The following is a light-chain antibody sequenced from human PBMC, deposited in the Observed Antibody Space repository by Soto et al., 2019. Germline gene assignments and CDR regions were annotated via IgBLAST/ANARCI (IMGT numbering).Light chain of an antibody. CDR1: NIGSKS. V-gene: IGLV3-21*02. J-gene: IGLJ3*02. CDR2: DDS. Sequence: SYELTQPPSVSVAPGQTARMTCGGNNIGSKSVHWYQQKPGQAPVLVVYDDSDRPSGNPERFSGSNSGNTATLTISRVEAGDEADYSCQVWNGGSEWVFGGGTKLTVL. CDR3: QVWNGGSEWV.